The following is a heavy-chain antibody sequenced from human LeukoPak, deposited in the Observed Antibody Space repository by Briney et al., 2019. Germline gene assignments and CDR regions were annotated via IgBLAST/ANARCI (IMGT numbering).Heavy chain of an antibody. V-gene: IGHV1-69*05. CDR3: ARKLGYCSGGSCYLCDY. J-gene: IGHJ4*02. Sequence: SVKVSCKASGGTFSSYAISWVRQAPGQGLEWMGGIIPIFGTANYAQKFQGRVTITTDESTSTAYMELSSLRSEDTAVYYCARKLGYCSGGSCYLCDYWGQGTLVTVSS. D-gene: IGHD2-15*01. CDR2: IIPIFGTA. CDR1: GGTFSSYA.